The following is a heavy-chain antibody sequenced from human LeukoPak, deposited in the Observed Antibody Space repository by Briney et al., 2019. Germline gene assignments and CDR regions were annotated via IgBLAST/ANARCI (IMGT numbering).Heavy chain of an antibody. D-gene: IGHD6-13*01. CDR2: INPDGGDK. J-gene: IGHJ4*02. Sequence: GGSLRLSCAVSGFAFGSEAMSWVRQAPGEGLEWLANINPDGGDKNYVDSVKGRFTISRDNAKNSVYLEINSLRAEDTAVYYCARPTRSGSPEYWGQGTLLTVSS. V-gene: IGHV3-7*01. CDR1: GFAFGSEA. CDR3: ARPTRSGSPEY.